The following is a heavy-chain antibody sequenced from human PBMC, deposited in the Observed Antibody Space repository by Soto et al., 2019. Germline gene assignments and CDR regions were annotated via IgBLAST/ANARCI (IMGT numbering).Heavy chain of an antibody. CDR2: INAGNGNT. V-gene: IGHV1-3*01. CDR1: GYTFTTYI. Sequence: QVQLVQSGAEVEKPGASMKVSCKASGYTFTTYILHWVRQAPGQRLEWMGWINAGNGNTKYSQEFQGRVTITRDTSASTAYMELSSLRSEDTAVYYCARDPALDYWGQGTLVTVSS. J-gene: IGHJ4*02. CDR3: ARDPALDY.